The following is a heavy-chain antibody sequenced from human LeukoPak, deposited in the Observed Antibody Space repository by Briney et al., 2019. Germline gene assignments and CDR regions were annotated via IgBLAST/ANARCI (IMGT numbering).Heavy chain of an antibody. Sequence: PSETLSLTCTVSGGSISSGGYYWGWIRQHPGKGLEWIGYIYYSGSTYYNPSLKSRVTISVDTSKNQFSLKLSSVTAADTVVYYCARGYDFWSGYYMWGQGTLVTVSS. CDR2: IYYSGST. CDR1: GGSISSGGYY. CDR3: ARGYDFWSGYYM. V-gene: IGHV4-31*03. D-gene: IGHD3-3*01. J-gene: IGHJ4*02.